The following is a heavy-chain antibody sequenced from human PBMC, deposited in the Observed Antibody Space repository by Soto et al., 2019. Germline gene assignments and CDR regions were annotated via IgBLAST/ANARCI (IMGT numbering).Heavy chain of an antibody. CDR2: IIPIFGTA. D-gene: IGHD6-6*01. Sequence: QVQLVQSGAEVKKPGSSVKVSCKASGGTFSSYAISWVRQAPGQGLEWMGGIIPIFGTANYAQKFQGRVTITADESTSTAYVGLSSLRSEDTAVYSCARGGSSSGGADYWGQGTLVTVSS. CDR3: ARGGSSSGGADY. J-gene: IGHJ4*02. V-gene: IGHV1-69*01. CDR1: GGTFSSYA.